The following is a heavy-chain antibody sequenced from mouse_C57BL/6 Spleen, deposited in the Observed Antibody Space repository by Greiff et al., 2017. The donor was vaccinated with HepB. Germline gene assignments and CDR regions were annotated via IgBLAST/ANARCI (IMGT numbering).Heavy chain of an antibody. D-gene: IGHD2-3*01. Sequence: VQLQQSGAELVRPGTSVKVSCKASGYAFTNYLIEWVKQRPGQGLEWIGVINPGSGGTNYNEKFKGKATLTADTSSSTAYMQLSSLTSEDSAVYFCARNDGSLNYWGQGTTLTVSS. CDR3: ARNDGSLNY. CDR1: GYAFTNYL. V-gene: IGHV1-54*01. CDR2: INPGSGGT. J-gene: IGHJ2*01.